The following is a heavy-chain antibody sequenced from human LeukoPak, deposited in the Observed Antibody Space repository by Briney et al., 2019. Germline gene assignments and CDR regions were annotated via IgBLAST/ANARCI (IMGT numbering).Heavy chain of an antibody. J-gene: IGHJ4*02. CDR2: IFYSGRT. CDR3: ARRRSTSWYDY. D-gene: IGHD6-13*01. V-gene: IGHV4-39*01. CDR1: GGSISGSNYY. Sequence: PSETLSLTCIVSGGSISGSNYYWGWIRQPPGMGLEWIGSIFYSGRTYFNPSLKSRVTISVDTSKNQFSLRLSSVTAADTAVYYCARRRSTSWYDYWGQGTLVTVPS.